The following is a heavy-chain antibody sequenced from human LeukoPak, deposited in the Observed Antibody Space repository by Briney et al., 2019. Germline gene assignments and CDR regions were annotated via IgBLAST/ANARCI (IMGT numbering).Heavy chain of an antibody. Sequence: SETLSLTCTVSGGSISSSSYYWGWIRQPPGKGLEWIGSIYYSGSSYYNPSLKSRVTISVDTSKNQFSLKLSSVTAADTAVYYCARTEADILTGYPGDPWGQGTLVTVSS. CDR2: IYYSGSS. CDR1: GGSISSSSYY. D-gene: IGHD3-9*01. CDR3: ARTEADILTGYPGDP. V-gene: IGHV4-39*01. J-gene: IGHJ5*02.